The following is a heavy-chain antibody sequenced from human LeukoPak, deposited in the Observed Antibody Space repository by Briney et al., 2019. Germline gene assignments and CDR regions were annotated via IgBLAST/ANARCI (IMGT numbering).Heavy chain of an antibody. D-gene: IGHD4-11*01. V-gene: IGHV4-4*02. J-gene: IGHJ4*02. CDR3: ARVRSNYVFLGQYYFDY. Sequence: PSETLSLTCAVSGGSISSSNWWSWVRQPPGKGLEWIGEIYHSGSTYYNPSLKSRVTISVDTSKNQFSLKLSSVTAADTAVYYCARVRSNYVFLGQYYFDYWGQGTLVTVSS. CDR2: IYHSGST. CDR1: GGSISSSNW.